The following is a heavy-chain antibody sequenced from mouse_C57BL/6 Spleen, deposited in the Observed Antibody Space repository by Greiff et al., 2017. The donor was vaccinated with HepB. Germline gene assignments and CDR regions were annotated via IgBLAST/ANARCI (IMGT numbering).Heavy chain of an antibody. Sequence: MKQAENERAKTGASVKREDKSSGDKLNKKKIEWVKQRPGQGLEWIGYINPSSGYTKYNQKFKDKATLTADKSSSTAYMQLSSLTYEDSAVYYCARTVYFDYWGQGTTLTVSS. J-gene: IGHJ2*01. CDR3: ARTVYFDY. CDR1: GDKLNKKK. CDR2: INPSSGYT. V-gene: IGHV1-7*01.